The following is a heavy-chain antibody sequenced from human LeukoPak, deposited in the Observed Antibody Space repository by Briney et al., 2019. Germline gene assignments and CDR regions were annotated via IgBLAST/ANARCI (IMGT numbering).Heavy chain of an antibody. J-gene: IGHJ4*02. Sequence: GESLKISCQGSGYSFISYWIGWVRQMPGKGLEWMGIIYPGDSDTRYSPSFQGQVTISADKSISTAYLQWSSLKASDTAMYYCARQGYGYYDTSGYLPLDYWGQGTLVTVSS. CDR1: GYSFISYW. V-gene: IGHV5-51*01. D-gene: IGHD3-22*01. CDR3: ARQGYGYYDTSGYLPLDY. CDR2: IYPGDSDT.